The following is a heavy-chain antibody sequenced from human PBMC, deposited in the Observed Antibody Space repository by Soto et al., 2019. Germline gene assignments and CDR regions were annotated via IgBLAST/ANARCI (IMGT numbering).Heavy chain of an antibody. J-gene: IGHJ6*02. D-gene: IGHD5-18*01. CDR2: ISYDGSDK. CDR1: GFTFSNYA. CDR3: ARDTGPNGYNYYYFGMDV. Sequence: QVHLVESGGCVVQPGRSLRLSCAASGFTFSNYAMHWVRQAPGKGLEWVAVISYDGSDKYNANSVKGRFTISRDNSKNTLYLQMNSLRAEDTAVYYCARDTGPNGYNYYYFGMDVWGQGTTVTVSS. V-gene: IGHV3-30-3*01.